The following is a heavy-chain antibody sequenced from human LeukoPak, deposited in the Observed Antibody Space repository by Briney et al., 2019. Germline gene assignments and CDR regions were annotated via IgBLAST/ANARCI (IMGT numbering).Heavy chain of an antibody. CDR1: GFTFSSYG. J-gene: IGHJ4*02. Sequence: PGGSLRLSCAVSGFTFSSYGMHWVRQAPGKGLEWVAFIRYDGTNKYYADSVKGRFTISRDNSKNTLYLQMNSLRAEDTAVYYCARDPSSYDILTGYNHNGGYFDYWGQGTLVTVSS. CDR3: ARDPSSYDILTGYNHNGGYFDY. D-gene: IGHD3-9*01. V-gene: IGHV3-30*02. CDR2: IRYDGTNK.